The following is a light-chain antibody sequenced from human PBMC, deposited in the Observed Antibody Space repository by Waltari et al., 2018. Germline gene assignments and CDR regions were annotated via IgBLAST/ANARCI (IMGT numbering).Light chain of an antibody. Sequence: QSVLTQPPSVSGAPGQRVTISCTGSWSNIGAGYDVHWYQQLPAKAPTLLVYGVNTRPPGVPDRFFGSKSGTSASLAIPGLQPEDEADYYCQSYDTSLGVVFGGGTKTDRP. CDR1: WSNIGAGYD. CDR2: GVN. CDR3: QSYDTSLGVV. J-gene: IGLJ2*01. V-gene: IGLV1-40*01.